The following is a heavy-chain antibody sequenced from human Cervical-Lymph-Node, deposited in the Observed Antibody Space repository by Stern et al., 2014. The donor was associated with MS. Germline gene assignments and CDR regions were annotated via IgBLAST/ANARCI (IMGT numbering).Heavy chain of an antibody. CDR2: IYTGGTT. D-gene: IGHD3/OR15-3a*01. J-gene: IGHJ1*01. V-gene: IGHV3-53*01. CDR3: ATAHARGFTPGADF. CDR1: GFTVSSTF. Sequence: EVQLVESGGGLIQPGGSLKLSCAASGFTVSSTFMSWVRQAPGKGLEWVSVIYTGGTTYYADSVKGRFSTSRDNSKNTLYLQMSSLRAEDTAIYYCATAHARGFTPGADFWGQGTLVTVSS.